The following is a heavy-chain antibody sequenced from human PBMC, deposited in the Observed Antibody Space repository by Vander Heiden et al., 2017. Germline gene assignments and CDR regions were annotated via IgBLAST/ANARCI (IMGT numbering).Heavy chain of an antibody. CDR2: IWYDGSKE. V-gene: IGHV3-33*06. CDR3: AKNVLPADMASFRGGDSPFDP. D-gene: IGHD2-2*01. CDR1: VHPQHLW. Sequence: QVQLVESGGGVVQPGRSPETLLCSVWVHPQHLWPALGPPGSRQGAGVGAVIWYDGSKEYYADSVKGRFTISRDNSKNTLYLQMNSLRAEDTAIYYCAKNVLPADMASFRGGDSPFDPWGQGTLVTVSS. J-gene: IGHJ5*02.